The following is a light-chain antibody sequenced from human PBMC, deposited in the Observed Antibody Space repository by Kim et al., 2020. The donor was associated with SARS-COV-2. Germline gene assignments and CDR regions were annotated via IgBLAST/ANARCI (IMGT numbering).Light chain of an antibody. V-gene: IGKV1-39*01. CDR3: QQSYGTPLT. J-gene: IGKJ4*01. CDR2: AAS. Sequence: ASAGDRVTITCRASQGISIYLNLYQQKPGKAPKLLIYAASSLQSGVPSRFSGSGSGTDFTLTISSLESEDSGTYYCQQSYGTPLTFGGGTKVDIK. CDR1: QGISIY.